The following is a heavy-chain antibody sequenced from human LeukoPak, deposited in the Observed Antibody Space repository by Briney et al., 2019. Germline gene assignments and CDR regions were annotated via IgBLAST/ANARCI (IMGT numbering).Heavy chain of an antibody. V-gene: IGHV4-39*07. CDR1: GGSISSSSYY. Sequence: SETLSLTCIVSGGSISSSSYYWGWIRQPPGKGLEWIGSIYYSGNTHYNPSLKSRVTISVDMSKNQFSLKLSSVTAADTAVYYCARDHNQYYYGSGVSGGWFDPWGQGTLVTVSS. CDR3: ARDHNQYYYGSGVSGGWFDP. CDR2: IYYSGNT. J-gene: IGHJ5*02. D-gene: IGHD3-10*01.